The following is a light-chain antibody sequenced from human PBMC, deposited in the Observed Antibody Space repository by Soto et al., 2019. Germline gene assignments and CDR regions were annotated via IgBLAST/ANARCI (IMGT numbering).Light chain of an antibody. Sequence: DIQMTQSPSSLSASVGDRVTITCRASQDISNYLAWYQQKPGKVPKLLIYAASTLQSGVPSRFSGSGSGTDFTLTISSLQPEDVATYSCQKYSSAPLTFGGGTKVDIK. CDR2: AAS. V-gene: IGKV1-27*01. J-gene: IGKJ4*01. CDR3: QKYSSAPLT. CDR1: QDISNY.